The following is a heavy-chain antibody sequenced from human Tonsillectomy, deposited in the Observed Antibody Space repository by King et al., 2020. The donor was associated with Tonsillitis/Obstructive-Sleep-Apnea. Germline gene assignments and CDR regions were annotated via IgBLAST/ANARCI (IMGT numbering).Heavy chain of an antibody. V-gene: IGHV3-53*01. J-gene: IGHJ4*02. CDR1: GFTVSSNY. CDR2: IYSGGSA. CDR3: ALIRYGRCYPGPDY. D-gene: IGHD2-15*01. Sequence: VQLVESGGGLIQPGGSLRLSCAASGFTVSSNYMRWVRQAPGKGLEWVSVIYSGGSAYYADSVKGRCTISRDNSKNTLYLQMNSLRAEDTAVYYCALIRYGRCYPGPDYWGQGTLVTVSS.